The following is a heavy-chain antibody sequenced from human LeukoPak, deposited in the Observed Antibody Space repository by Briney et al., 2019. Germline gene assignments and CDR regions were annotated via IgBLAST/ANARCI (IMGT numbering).Heavy chain of an antibody. CDR1: GFTFSSYW. V-gene: IGHV3-7*01. CDR3: ARDDGFSSYSY. D-gene: IGHD3/OR15-3a*01. Sequence: GGSLRLSCAASGFTFSSYWMTWVRQAPGKGLEWVANMNLDGREKYYVDSVKGRFTISRDNAKNSLYLRMNSLTAEDTAVYYCARDDGFSSYSYWGQGALVTVSS. CDR2: MNLDGREK. J-gene: IGHJ4*02.